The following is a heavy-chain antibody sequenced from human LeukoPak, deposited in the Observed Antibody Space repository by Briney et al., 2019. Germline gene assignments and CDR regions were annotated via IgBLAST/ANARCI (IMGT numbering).Heavy chain of an antibody. D-gene: IGHD5-12*01. CDR3: ARDLGGYDTSYFDY. V-gene: IGHV3-30-3*01. Sequence: GRSLRLSCAASGFTFSSYAMHWVRQAPGKGLEWVAVISYDGSNKYYADSVKGRFTISRDNSKNTLYLQMNSLRADDTAVYYCARDLGGYDTSYFDYWGQGTLVTVSS. CDR2: ISYDGSNK. J-gene: IGHJ4*02. CDR1: GFTFSSYA.